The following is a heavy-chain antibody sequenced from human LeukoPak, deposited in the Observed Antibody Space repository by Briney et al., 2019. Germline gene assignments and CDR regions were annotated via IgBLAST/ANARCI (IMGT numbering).Heavy chain of an antibody. CDR1: GFTFSSYR. V-gene: IGHV3-21*01. CDR3: ARLYCSSTSCYNNWFDP. CDR2: ISSSSSYI. D-gene: IGHD2-2*01. Sequence: GGSLRLSCAASGFTFSSYRMNWVRQAPGKGLEWVSSISSSSSYIYYADSVKGRFTISRDNAKNSLYLQMNSLRAEDTAVYYCARLYCSSTSCYNNWFDPWGQGTLVTVSS. J-gene: IGHJ5*02.